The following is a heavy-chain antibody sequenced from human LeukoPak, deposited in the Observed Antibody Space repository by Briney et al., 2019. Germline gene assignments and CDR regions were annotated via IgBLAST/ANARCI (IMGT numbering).Heavy chain of an antibody. Sequence: PGGSLRISCAASGLPFSTYAMSWVRQAPGKGLEWVSVIRGSGGSTFYADSVKGRFTISRDNSKNTVFLQMNSLSAEDTAVYYCAKDHCSSTSCYFDYWGQGTLVTVSS. V-gene: IGHV3-23*01. CDR2: IRGSGGST. J-gene: IGHJ4*02. D-gene: IGHD2-2*01. CDR1: GLPFSTYA. CDR3: AKDHCSSTSCYFDY.